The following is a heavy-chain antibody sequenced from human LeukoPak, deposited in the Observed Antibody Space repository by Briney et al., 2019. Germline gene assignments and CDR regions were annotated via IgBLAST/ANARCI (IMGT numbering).Heavy chain of an antibody. Sequence: GGSLRLSCAASGFTFSSHGMHWVRQAPGKGLEWVAFIRFDGSNKYYEDSVKGRFTISRDNSKNTLYLQMNSLRAEDTAVYYCARGYSSSSWSLFDYWGQGTLVTVSS. CDR3: ARGYSSSSWSLFDY. D-gene: IGHD6-6*01. V-gene: IGHV3-30*02. CDR2: IRFDGSNK. J-gene: IGHJ4*02. CDR1: GFTFSSHG.